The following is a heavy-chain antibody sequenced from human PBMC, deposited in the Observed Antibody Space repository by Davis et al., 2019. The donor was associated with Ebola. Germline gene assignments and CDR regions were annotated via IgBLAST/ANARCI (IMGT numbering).Heavy chain of an antibody. Sequence: GGSLRLSCAASGFTFSSYGMHWVRQAPGKGLEWVAVISYDGSNKYYADSVKGRFTISRDNSKNSLYLQMNSLRAEDTAVYYCASRALLLTGNYYYYYYGMDVWGQGTTVTVSS. CDR1: GFTFSSYG. J-gene: IGHJ6*02. D-gene: IGHD1-20*01. CDR3: ASRALLLTGNYYYYYYGMDV. CDR2: ISYDGSNK. V-gene: IGHV3-30*12.